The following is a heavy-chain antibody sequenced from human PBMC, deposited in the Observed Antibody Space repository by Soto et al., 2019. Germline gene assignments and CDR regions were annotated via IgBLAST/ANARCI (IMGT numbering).Heavy chain of an antibody. CDR3: AKDRYYDSSGYVYFDY. CDR2: ISGSGGST. D-gene: IGHD3-22*01. CDR1: GFTFSSYA. Sequence: GSLRLSCAASGFTFSSYAMSWVRQAPGKGLEWASAISGSGGSTYYADSVKGRFTISRDNSKNTLYLQMNSLRAEDTAVYYCAKDRYYDSSGYVYFDYWGQGTLVTVSS. V-gene: IGHV3-23*01. J-gene: IGHJ4*02.